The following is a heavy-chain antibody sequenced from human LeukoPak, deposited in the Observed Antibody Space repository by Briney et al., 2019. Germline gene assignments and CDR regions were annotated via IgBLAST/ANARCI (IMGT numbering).Heavy chain of an antibody. J-gene: IGHJ4*02. D-gene: IGHD3-10*01. V-gene: IGHV1-46*02. Sequence: GASVKVSCKASGYSFNTYYMHWVRQAPGQGREWMGVVNPSDASTTYAQNFQGSVTMTSDPSPRTFYMQLNSLRSEDTAVYFCARGREAGSGSYFYFDYWGQGTLVIVSS. CDR2: VNPSDAST. CDR3: ARGREAGSGSYFYFDY. CDR1: GYSFNTYY.